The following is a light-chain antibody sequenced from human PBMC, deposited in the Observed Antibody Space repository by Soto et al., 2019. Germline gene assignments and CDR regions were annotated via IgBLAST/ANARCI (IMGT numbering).Light chain of an antibody. CDR3: QQYNDYSWT. Sequence: DVRMTRSPATLSTCVGDRVSINCRASQSISAWLAWYQQKPGTAPRLLIYKASTLEIGVPSRFSGSGSGTECTRTIRSLQPDDAAIYYCQQYNDYSWTFGQGTKVDI. CDR1: QSISAW. J-gene: IGKJ1*01. V-gene: IGKV1-5*03. CDR2: KAS.